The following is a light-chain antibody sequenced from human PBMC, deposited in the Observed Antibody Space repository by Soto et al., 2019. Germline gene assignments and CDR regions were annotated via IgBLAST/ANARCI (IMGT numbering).Light chain of an antibody. CDR3: AAWDDSLNGPV. V-gene: IGLV1-44*01. CDR1: SSNIGSNT. J-gene: IGLJ1*01. CDR2: SNI. Sequence: QSVLTQPPSASGIPGQRVTISCSGSSSNIGSNTVNWYQQIPGTAPKLLIYSNIQRPSGVPDRFSGSKSGTSASLAISGLQSEDEADYYCAAWDDSLNGPVFGNGTKVTVL.